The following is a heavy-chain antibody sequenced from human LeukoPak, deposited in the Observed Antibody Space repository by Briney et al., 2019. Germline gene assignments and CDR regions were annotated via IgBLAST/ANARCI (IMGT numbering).Heavy chain of an antibody. CDR3: ARDNSVEDTAWWFDP. CDR2: ISPSGGST. D-gene: IGHD4-23*01. CDR1: GYTFTSNY. Sequence: GASVKVSCKAFGYTFTSNYMHWVRQAPGQGPEWMGVISPSGGSTTYAQKFQGRVTLTRDMSTSTAYMELRSLRSDDTAVYYCARDNSVEDTAWWFDPWGQGTLVTVSS. J-gene: IGHJ5*02. V-gene: IGHV1-46*01.